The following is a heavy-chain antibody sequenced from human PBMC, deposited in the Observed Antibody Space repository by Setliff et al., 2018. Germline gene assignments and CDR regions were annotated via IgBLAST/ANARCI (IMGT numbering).Heavy chain of an antibody. D-gene: IGHD3-22*01. CDR1: GYSISSGYY. CDR3: ARTNYYDSSTYFNWFDP. CDR2: IYHSGST. V-gene: IGHV4-38-2*01. Sequence: SETLSLTCAVSGYSISSGYYWGWIRQPPWKGLEWIGSIYHSGSTYYNPSLKSRVTMSVDTSKNQFSLKLSSVTAADTAVYYCARTNYYDSSTYFNWFDPWGQGTLVTVSS. J-gene: IGHJ5*02.